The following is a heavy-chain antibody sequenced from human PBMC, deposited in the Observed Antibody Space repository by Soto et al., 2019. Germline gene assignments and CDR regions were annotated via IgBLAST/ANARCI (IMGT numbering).Heavy chain of an antibody. CDR2: INHSGST. D-gene: IGHD1-1*01. Sequence: SETLSLTCAVYGGSFSGYYWSWIRQPPGKGLEWIGEINHSGSTNYNPSLKSRVTISVDTSKNQFSLKLSSVTAADTAVYYCASYSGARRYNWNPNWSDPWGQGTLVTVSS. CDR3: ASYSGARRYNWNPNWSDP. J-gene: IGHJ5*02. V-gene: IGHV4-34*01. CDR1: GGSFSGYY.